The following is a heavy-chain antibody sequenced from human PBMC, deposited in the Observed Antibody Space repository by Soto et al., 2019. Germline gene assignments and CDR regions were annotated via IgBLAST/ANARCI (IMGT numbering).Heavy chain of an antibody. J-gene: IGHJ4*02. CDR3: VRVVAIPGYPDN. CDR1: GGTFSSYA. V-gene: IGHV1-69*12. D-gene: IGHD5-12*01. Sequence: QVQLVQSGAEVRQPASSVKVSCKTSGGTFSSYAISWVRQAPGQGLEWKGGIVPIVDTSTYAQKFQGRVTITADESTSTAYMELSSLRSDDTAIYYCVRVVAIPGYPDNWGQGTLVTVSS. CDR2: IVPIVDTS.